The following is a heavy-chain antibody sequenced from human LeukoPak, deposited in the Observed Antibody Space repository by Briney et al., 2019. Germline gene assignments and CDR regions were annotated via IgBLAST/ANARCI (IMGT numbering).Heavy chain of an antibody. CDR2: IKQDGSEK. CDR1: GFTFSDYW. V-gene: IGHV3-7*03. J-gene: IGHJ4*02. D-gene: IGHD3-10*01. Sequence: GGSLRLSCAAAGFTFSDYWMSWVRQAPGKGLEWVANIKQDGSEKYYVDSVKGRFTISRDSAKNSLYLQMNSLRADDTGVYYCARDRRGPFDYWGQGTLVTVSS. CDR3: ARDRRGPFDY.